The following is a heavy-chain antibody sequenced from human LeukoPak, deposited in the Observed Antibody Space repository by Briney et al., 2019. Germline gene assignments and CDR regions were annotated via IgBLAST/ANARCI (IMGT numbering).Heavy chain of an antibody. V-gene: IGHV1-46*01. CDR2: INPSGGST. J-gene: IGHJ4*02. Sequence: ASVKVSCKASGYTFTSYYMHWVRQAPGQGLEWMGIINPSGGSTSYAQKFQGRVTMTRDTSASTVYMELRSLRSEDTAVYYCARTDQNYFDYWGQGTLVTVSS. CDR3: ARTDQNYFDY. CDR1: GYTFTSYY.